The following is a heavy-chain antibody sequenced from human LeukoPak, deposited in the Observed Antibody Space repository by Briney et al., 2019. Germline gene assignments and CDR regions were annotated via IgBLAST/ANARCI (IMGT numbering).Heavy chain of an antibody. CDR3: ARAIYDYYDSSGSGSRLFDY. CDR2: ISSSSSYI. V-gene: IGHV3-21*01. D-gene: IGHD3-22*01. CDR1: GSTFSSYS. Sequence: PGGSLRLSCAASGSTFSSYSMNWVRQAPGKGLEWVSSISSSSSYIYYADSVKGRFTISRDNAKNSLYLQMNSLRAEDTAVYYCARAIYDYYDSSGSGSRLFDYWGQGTLVTVSS. J-gene: IGHJ4*02.